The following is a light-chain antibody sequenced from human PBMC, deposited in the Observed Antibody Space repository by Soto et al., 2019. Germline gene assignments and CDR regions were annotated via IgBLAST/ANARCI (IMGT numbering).Light chain of an antibody. Sequence: DIQITQSPSTLSASVVDRVTITCRASQSISSWLAWYQQKPGKAPKLLIYKASSLESGVPSRFSGSGSGTEFTLTISSLQPDDFATYYCQQYNSWTFGQGTKVDIK. V-gene: IGKV1-5*03. J-gene: IGKJ1*01. CDR1: QSISSW. CDR3: QQYNSWT. CDR2: KAS.